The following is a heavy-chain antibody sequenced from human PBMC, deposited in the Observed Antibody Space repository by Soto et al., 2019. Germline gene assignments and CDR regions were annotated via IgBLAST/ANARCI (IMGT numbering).Heavy chain of an antibody. Sequence: EVQLVESGGGLVQPGGSLRLSCAASGFTFSSYWMHWVRQAPGKGLVWVSRINSDGSSTGYADSVMGRFTISRANAKNTLYLQMNSLRAEDTAVYYCARDQGYCSGGSCYVAGYWGQGTLVTVSS. J-gene: IGHJ4*02. CDR3: ARDQGYCSGGSCYVAGY. CDR2: INSDGSST. V-gene: IGHV3-74*01. D-gene: IGHD2-15*01. CDR1: GFTFSSYW.